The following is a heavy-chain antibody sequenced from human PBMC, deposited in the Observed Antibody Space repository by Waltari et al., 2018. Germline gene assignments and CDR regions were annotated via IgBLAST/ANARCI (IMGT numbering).Heavy chain of an antibody. Sequence: QVQLVESGGGVVQPGRSLRLSCAASGFSFSSYDIHWLRQAPGKGLGWCAVISYDGSKKYYAGAVRVRFTISRDNSKNTMYLQLNSLGTEDTAVYYCAKSLRAYCDGDCLGPSDYWGQGTLVTVSS. CDR3: AKSLRAYCDGDCLGPSDY. CDR1: GFSFSSYD. J-gene: IGHJ4*02. CDR2: ISYDGSKK. D-gene: IGHD2-21*01. V-gene: IGHV3-30*18.